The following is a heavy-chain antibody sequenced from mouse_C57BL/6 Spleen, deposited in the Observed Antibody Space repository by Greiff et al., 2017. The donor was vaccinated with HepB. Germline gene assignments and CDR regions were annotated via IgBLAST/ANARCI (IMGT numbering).Heavy chain of an antibody. CDR3: ARYDYDGWFAY. CDR2: IYPGDGDT. V-gene: IGHV1-82*01. CDR1: GYAFSSSW. J-gene: IGHJ3*01. Sequence: VQLQQSGPELVKPGASVKISCKASGYAFSSSWMNWVKQRPGKGLEWIGRIYPGDGDTNYNGKFKGKATLTADKSSSTAYMHLSSLTSEDSAVYFCARYDYDGWFAYWGQGTLVTVSA. D-gene: IGHD2-4*01.